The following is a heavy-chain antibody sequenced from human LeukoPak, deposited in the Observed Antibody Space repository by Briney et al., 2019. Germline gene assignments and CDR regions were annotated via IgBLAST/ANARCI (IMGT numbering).Heavy chain of an antibody. CDR2: ISSSGSTI. CDR3: ARVDCSGGSCHAFDI. D-gene: IGHD2-15*01. CDR1: GFTFRSYE. J-gene: IGHJ3*02. Sequence: GGSLRLSXAASGFTFRSYEMNWVRQAPGKGLEWLSYISSSGSTIYYADSVKGRFTISRDNAKNSLYLQMNSLRAEDTAVYCCARVDCSGGSCHAFDIWGQGTMVTVSS. V-gene: IGHV3-48*03.